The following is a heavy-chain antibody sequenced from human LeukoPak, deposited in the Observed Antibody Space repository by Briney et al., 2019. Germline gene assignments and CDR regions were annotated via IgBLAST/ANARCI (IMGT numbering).Heavy chain of an antibody. CDR3: ARLIGDRTIYDH. D-gene: IGHD6-6*01. CDR2: INQGGGDT. V-gene: IGHV3-7*01. CDR1: GFTLRTFW. Sequence: GGSLRLSCAASGFTLRTFWMSWVRQAPGKGLEWVASINQGGGDTYYVESVKGRFTISRDNAMNSFSLQMNSLRAEDTAVYYCARLIGDRTIYDHWGQGTLVTVSS. J-gene: IGHJ4*02.